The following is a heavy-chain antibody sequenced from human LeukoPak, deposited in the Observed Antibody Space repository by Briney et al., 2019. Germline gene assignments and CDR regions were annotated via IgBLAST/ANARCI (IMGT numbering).Heavy chain of an antibody. D-gene: IGHD6-6*01. V-gene: IGHV4-34*01. CDR1: GGSFSGYY. CDR3: ARHNTYGPSYSSFAGPPNAFDI. Sequence: SETLSLTCAVYGGSFSGYYWSWIRQPPGKGLEWIGEINHSGSTNYNPSLKSRVTISVDTSKNQFSLKLSSVTAADTAVYYCARHNTYGPSYSSFAGPPNAFDIWGQGTMVTVSS. J-gene: IGHJ3*02. CDR2: INHSGST.